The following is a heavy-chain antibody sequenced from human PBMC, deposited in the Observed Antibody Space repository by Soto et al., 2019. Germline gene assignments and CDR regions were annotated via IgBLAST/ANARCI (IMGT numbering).Heavy chain of an antibody. CDR1: GYTLTELS. CDR2: FDHEDGEA. Sequence: QVHLVQSGAEVKKPGASMKVSCEVSGYTLTELSMHWVRQSPGKGLEWMGVFDHEDGEAIYAPKFQGRVTLTEDTSTHTADLELSSRASDDTPIYNGITDDSHGYYAFANRGHGTLVTISS. CDR3: ITDDSHGYYAFAN. V-gene: IGHV1-24*01. J-gene: IGHJ4*01. D-gene: IGHD3-22*01.